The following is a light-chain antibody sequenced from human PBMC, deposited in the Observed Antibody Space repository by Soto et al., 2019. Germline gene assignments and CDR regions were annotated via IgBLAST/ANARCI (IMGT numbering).Light chain of an antibody. CDR2: KVS. V-gene: IGLV2-14*01. J-gene: IGLJ3*02. CDR1: SSDVGDGDF. Sequence: QSALTQPASVSGSPRQSITISCTGTSSDVGDGDFVSWYQQRPGNAPKLMIYKVSNRPSGVSKRFSGSKSGNTASVTISGLQAEDEADYYCCSYTRSYTWVFGGGTKVTVL. CDR3: CSYTRSYTWV.